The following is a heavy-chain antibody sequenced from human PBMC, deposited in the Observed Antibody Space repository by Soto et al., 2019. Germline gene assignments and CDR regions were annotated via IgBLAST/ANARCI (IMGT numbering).Heavy chain of an antibody. CDR3: ARDSLGCFYDILTGYCVAGLERIRGMDV. V-gene: IGHV3-23*01. D-gene: IGHD3-9*01. J-gene: IGHJ6*02. CDR2: ISGSGGST. Sequence: GGSLRLSCAASGFTFSSYAMSWVRQAPGKGLEWVSAISGSGGSTYYADSVKGRFTISRDNSKNTLYLQMNSLRAEDTAVYYCARDSLGCFYDILTGYCVAGLERIRGMDVWGQGTTVTVSS. CDR1: GFTFSSYA.